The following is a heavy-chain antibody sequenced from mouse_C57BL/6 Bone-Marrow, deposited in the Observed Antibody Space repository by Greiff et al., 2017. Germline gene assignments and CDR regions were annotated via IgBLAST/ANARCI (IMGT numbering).Heavy chain of an antibody. D-gene: IGHD2-5*01. CDR1: GFNIQDYY. Sequence: EVQLVESGAELVKPGASVKLSCTASGFNIQDYYMHWVKQRTEQGLEWIGRIDPEDGETKYAPKFQGKATITADTSYNTAYLQLSSLTSEDTAVYYCARTYYSNYDAMDDWGQGTSVTVSS. J-gene: IGHJ4*01. V-gene: IGHV14-2*01. CDR3: ARTYYSNYDAMDD. CDR2: IDPEDGET.